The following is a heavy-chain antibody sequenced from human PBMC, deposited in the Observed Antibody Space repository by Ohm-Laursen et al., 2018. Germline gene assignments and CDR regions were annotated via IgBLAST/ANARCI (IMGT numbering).Heavy chain of an antibody. CDR3: ARVGGSYYEIDY. D-gene: IGHD3-10*01. Sequence: SLRLSCSATGFTFGDYAMSWVRQAPGKGLEWVSYISSSGNTIYYADSVKGRFTISRDNAKNSLFLQMNSLRAEDTALYYCARVGGSYYEIDYWGQGTMVTVSS. CDR2: ISSSGNTI. J-gene: IGHJ4*02. CDR1: GFTFGDYA. V-gene: IGHV3-48*03.